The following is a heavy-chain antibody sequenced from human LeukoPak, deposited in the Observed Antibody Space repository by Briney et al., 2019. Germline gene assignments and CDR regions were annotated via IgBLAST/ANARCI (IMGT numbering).Heavy chain of an antibody. Sequence: ASVKVSCKASGYTFTGYYMHWVRQAPGRGLEWMGWINPNSGGTNYAQKFQGRVTMTRDTSISTAYMELSRLRSDDTAVYYCTRDLGSGYSLYYFDYWGQGTLVTVSS. J-gene: IGHJ4*02. CDR1: GYTFTGYY. CDR3: TRDLGSGYSLYYFDY. V-gene: IGHV1-2*02. CDR2: INPNSGGT. D-gene: IGHD3-22*01.